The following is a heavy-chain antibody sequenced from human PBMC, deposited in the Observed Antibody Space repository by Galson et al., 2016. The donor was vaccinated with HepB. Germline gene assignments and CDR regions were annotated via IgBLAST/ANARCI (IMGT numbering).Heavy chain of an antibody. CDR2: IKQDGSEK. V-gene: IGHV3-7*01. CDR3: ARGGRILWDGMDV. CDR1: GFSLSSYW. J-gene: IGHJ6*02. Sequence: SLRLSCAASGFSLSSYWMRWVRQAPGRGLEWVANIKQDGSEKYYVDSVKGRFTISRDDAKNSVYLQMNSLKAEDTALYYCARGGRILWDGMDVWGQGTTVTVSS. D-gene: IGHD2/OR15-2a*01.